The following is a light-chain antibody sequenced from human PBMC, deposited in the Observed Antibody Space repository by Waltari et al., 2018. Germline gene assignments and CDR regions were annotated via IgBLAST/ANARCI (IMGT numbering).Light chain of an antibody. CDR3: ETGGHGTWV. Sequence: QLVLTQSPSASASLGASVKLTCTLSSGHSSNIIAWLQQQPWKGPRYLMKVNSDGSHRKGDEIPDRFSGSSSGAERYLTISSLQSEDEADYYCETGGHGTWVFGGGTKLTVL. J-gene: IGLJ3*02. CDR2: VNSDGSH. CDR1: SGHSSNI. V-gene: IGLV4-69*01.